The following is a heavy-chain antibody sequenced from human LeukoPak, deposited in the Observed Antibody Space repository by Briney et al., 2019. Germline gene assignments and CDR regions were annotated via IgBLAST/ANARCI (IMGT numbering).Heavy chain of an antibody. V-gene: IGHV3-30*18. Sequence: GRSLRLSCAPSGFTFSSYGMHWVRQAPGKGLEWVAVISYDASNKYYADSVKGRFTISRDNSKNTLYLQMNSLRAEDTVVYYCAKVAPDYGSGRGNWFDPWGQGTPVTVSS. J-gene: IGHJ5*02. CDR3: AKVAPDYGSGRGNWFDP. D-gene: IGHD3-10*01. CDR2: ISYDASNK. CDR1: GFTFSSYG.